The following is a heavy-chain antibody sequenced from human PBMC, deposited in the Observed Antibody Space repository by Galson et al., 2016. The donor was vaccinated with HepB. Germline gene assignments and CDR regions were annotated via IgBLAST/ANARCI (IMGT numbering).Heavy chain of an antibody. CDR2: INSDETWA. J-gene: IGHJ3*02. CDR1: GFSFSNYW. Sequence: SLRLSCAASGFSFSNYWMHWVRQAPGKGLVWVSRINSDETWATYADSVKGRFFISRDNAKNSLSLQMNSLRVEDTAVYYCARRKFYDSSAYSGAFDIWGQGTMVIVSS. CDR3: ARRKFYDSSAYSGAFDI. D-gene: IGHD3-22*01. V-gene: IGHV3-74*01.